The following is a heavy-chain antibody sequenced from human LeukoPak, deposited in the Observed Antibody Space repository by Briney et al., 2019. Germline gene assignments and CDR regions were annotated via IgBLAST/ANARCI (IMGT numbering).Heavy chain of an antibody. Sequence: GGSLRLSCAASGFTFSSYSMNWVRQAPGKGLEWVSSISSSSSYIYYADSVKGRFTISRDNAKNSLYLQMNSLRAEDTAVYYCARDIPLWFGELPNYYGMDVWGQGTTVTVSS. V-gene: IGHV3-21*01. J-gene: IGHJ6*02. CDR3: ARDIPLWFGELPNYYGMDV. CDR1: GFTFSSYS. CDR2: ISSSSSYI. D-gene: IGHD3-10*01.